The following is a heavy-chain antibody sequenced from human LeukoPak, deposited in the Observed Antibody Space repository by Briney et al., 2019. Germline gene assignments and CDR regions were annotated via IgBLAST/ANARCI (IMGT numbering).Heavy chain of an antibody. J-gene: IGHJ4*02. CDR1: GGSISSYY. V-gene: IGHV4-59*08. Sequence: SETLSLACTVSGGSISSYYWSWIRQPPGKGLEWIGYIYYSGSTNYNPSLKSRVTISVDTSKNQFSLKLSSVTAADTAVYYCARGLSYYDSSGYRGFNYWGPGTLVTVSS. D-gene: IGHD3-22*01. CDR2: IYYSGST. CDR3: ARGLSYYDSSGYRGFNY.